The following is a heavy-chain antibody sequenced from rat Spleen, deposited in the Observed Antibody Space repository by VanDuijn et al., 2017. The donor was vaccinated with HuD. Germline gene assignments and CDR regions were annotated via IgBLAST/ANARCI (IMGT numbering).Heavy chain of an antibody. CDR2: INKNSRTI. CDR1: GLNFDDYW. J-gene: IGHJ2*01. CDR3: VREDSGINY. D-gene: IGHD1-4*01. Sequence: EVKLVESGGGLVQPGRPLKLSCADSGLNFDDYWMGWVRQAPGKGLEWIGDINKNSRTINFSPSLKDKFTISRDNAQDTLYLQMSKLGSEDTAIYYCVREDSGINYWGQGVMVTVSS. V-gene: IGHV4-2*01.